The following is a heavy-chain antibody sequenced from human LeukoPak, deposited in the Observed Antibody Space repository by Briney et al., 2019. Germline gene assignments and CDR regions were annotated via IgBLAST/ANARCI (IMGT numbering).Heavy chain of an antibody. CDR2: INDSGST. D-gene: IGHD4-23*01. CDR3: ARHMLGGKRSFDS. CDR1: GGSFSGYY. Sequence: SETLSLTCGVYGGSFSGYYWSWIRQPPGKGLEWIGEINDSGSTNYNPSLKSRATISADTSKNQFSLNLSSVTAADTAVYYCARHMLGGKRSFDSWGQGTLVTVSS. V-gene: IGHV4-34*01. J-gene: IGHJ4*02.